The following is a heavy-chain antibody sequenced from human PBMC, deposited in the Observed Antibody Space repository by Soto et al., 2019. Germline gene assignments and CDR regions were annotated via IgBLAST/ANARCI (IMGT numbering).Heavy chain of an antibody. Sequence: PSETLSLTCTVSGGSISSYYWSWIRQPPGKGLEWIGYIYYSGSTNYNPSLKSRVTISVDTSKNQFSLKLSSVTAADTAVYYCARDVIKFWSGSRAYYMDVWGKGTTVTVSS. D-gene: IGHD3-3*01. V-gene: IGHV4-59*01. CDR3: ARDVIKFWSGSRAYYMDV. J-gene: IGHJ6*03. CDR1: GGSISSYY. CDR2: IYYSGST.